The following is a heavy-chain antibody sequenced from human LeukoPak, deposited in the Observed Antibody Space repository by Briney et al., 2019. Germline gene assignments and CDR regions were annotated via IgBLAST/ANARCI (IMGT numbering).Heavy chain of an antibody. CDR1: GYTFTGYY. Sequence: ASVKVSCKASGYTFTGYYMDWVRQAPGQGLEWMGWINPNSGGTNYAQKFQGKVTMTRDTSISTAYMELSRLRSDDTAVYYCAAGIAARPSPFDYWGQGTLVTVSS. D-gene: IGHD6-6*01. J-gene: IGHJ4*02. CDR3: AAGIAARPSPFDY. CDR2: INPNSGGT. V-gene: IGHV1-2*02.